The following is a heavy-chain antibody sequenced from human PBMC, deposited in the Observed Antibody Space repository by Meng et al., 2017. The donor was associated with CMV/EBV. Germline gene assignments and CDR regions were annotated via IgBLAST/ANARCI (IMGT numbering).Heavy chain of an antibody. CDR3: ARGRFRNGVVPAAIYDY. Sequence: YTFTSYGISWVRQAPGQGLEWMGWISAYNGNTNYAQKLQGRVTMTTDTSTSTAYMELSSLRSEDTAVYYCARGRFRNGVVPAAIYDYWGQGTLVTVSS. J-gene: IGHJ4*02. D-gene: IGHD2-2*01. V-gene: IGHV1-18*01. CDR1: YTFTSYG. CDR2: ISAYNGNT.